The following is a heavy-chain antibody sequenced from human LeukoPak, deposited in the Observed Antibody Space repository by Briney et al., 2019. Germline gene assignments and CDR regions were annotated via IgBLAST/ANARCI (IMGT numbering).Heavy chain of an antibody. CDR3: ASAGRGYSGYAFT. J-gene: IGHJ5*02. V-gene: IGHV4-59*01. Sequence: SETLSLTCTVSGGSISSYYWSWIRQPPGKGLEWIGYIYYSGSTNYNPSLKSRVTLSVDTSKNQFSLKLSSVTAADTAVYYCASAGRGYSGYAFTWGQGTLVTVSS. CDR2: IYYSGST. CDR1: GGSISSYY. D-gene: IGHD5-12*01.